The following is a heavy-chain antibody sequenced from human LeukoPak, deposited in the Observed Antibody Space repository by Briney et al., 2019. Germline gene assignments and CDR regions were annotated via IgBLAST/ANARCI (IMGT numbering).Heavy chain of an antibody. CDR1: GGSITSGGFY. CDR3: ARDPGGDYSDY. Sequence: PSQTPSLTCTVSGGSITSGGFYWNWIRQHPGKGLEWIGNTYYSGITHYNPSLKSRVIISVDTSKNQFSLKLSSVTAADTAVYYCARDPGGDYSDYWGQGTLVTVSS. J-gene: IGHJ4*02. V-gene: IGHV4-31*03. CDR2: TYYSGIT.